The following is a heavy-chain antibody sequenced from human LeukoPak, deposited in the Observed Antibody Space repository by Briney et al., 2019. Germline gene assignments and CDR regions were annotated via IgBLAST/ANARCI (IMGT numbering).Heavy chain of an antibody. CDR2: SYYSGST. J-gene: IGHJ6*02. CDR3: ASASSGPGSYYYYGMDV. D-gene: IGHD6-19*01. Sequence: SETLSHTCTVSGGSISSGGYYWSWIRQHPGKGLEWIGYSYYSGSTYYNPSLKSRVTISVDTSKNQFSLKLSSVTAADTAVYYCASASSGPGSYYYYGMDVWGQGTTVTVSS. CDR1: GGSISSGGYY. V-gene: IGHV4-31*03.